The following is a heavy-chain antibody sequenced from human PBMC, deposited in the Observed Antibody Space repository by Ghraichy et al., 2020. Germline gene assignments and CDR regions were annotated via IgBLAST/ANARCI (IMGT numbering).Heavy chain of an antibody. CDR3: TRDPTAVKTDRGIDV. CDR2: IGPRGKNI. Sequence: GESLNISCAASGFTFSSYELNWVRQAPGKGLEWISYIGPRGKNIYYADSVKGRFTISRDNAKNSLYLQMNSLRAEDTAVYCCTRDPTAVKTDRGIDVWGQGTTVTVSS. V-gene: IGHV3-48*03. CDR1: GFTFSSYE. J-gene: IGHJ6*02. D-gene: IGHD6-19*01.